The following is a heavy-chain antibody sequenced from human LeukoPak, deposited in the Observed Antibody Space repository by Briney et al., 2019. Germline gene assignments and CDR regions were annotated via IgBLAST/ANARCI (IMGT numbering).Heavy chain of an antibody. V-gene: IGHV4-34*01. CDR2: INHSGST. D-gene: IGHD2-2*02. CDR1: GGSFSGYY. J-gene: IGHJ5*02. Sequence: SETLSLTCAVYGGSFSGYYWSWIRQPPGKGLEWIGEINHSGSTNYNPSLKSRVTISVDTSKNQFSLKLSSVTAADTAVYYCARGVGGYMGNWFDPWGQGTLVTVSS. CDR3: ARGVGGYMGNWFDP.